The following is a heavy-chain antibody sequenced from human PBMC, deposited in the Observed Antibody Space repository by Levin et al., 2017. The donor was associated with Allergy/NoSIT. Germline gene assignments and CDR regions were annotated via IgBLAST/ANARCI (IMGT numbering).Heavy chain of an antibody. J-gene: IGHJ4*02. Sequence: GGSLRLSCAASGFTFNNDELNWVRQAPGKGLEWVSYISGSGDSIYYADSVKGRFTISRDNAKNSLYLQMNSLRAEDTAVYFCARGGSYLTNGFDYWGQGTLVTVSS. CDR2: ISGSGDSI. CDR3: ARGGSYLTNGFDY. V-gene: IGHV3-48*03. CDR1: GFTFNNDE. D-gene: IGHD1-26*01.